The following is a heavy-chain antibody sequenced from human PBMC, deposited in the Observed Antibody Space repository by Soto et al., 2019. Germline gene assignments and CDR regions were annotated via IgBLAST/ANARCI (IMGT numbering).Heavy chain of an antibody. D-gene: IGHD2-15*01. V-gene: IGHV3-23*01. CDR3: ARQRGGLGYFYSPNWFDP. Sequence: GGSLRLSCAASGFTFSSYAMSWVRQAPGKGLEWVSAISGSGGSTYYADSVKGRFTISRDNSKNTLYLQMNSLRAEDTAVYYCARQRGGLGYFYSPNWFDPWAQRPLVTGSP. CDR1: GFTFSSYA. J-gene: IGHJ5*02. CDR2: ISGSGGST.